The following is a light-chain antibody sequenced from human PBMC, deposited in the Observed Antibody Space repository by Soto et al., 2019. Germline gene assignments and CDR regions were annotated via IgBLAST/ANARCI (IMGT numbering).Light chain of an antibody. CDR2: GAS. J-gene: IGKJ1*01. Sequence: ETVLTQPPGTLSFSPGERATLSCRASQSVSSSYLAWSQQKPGQAPRLLIYGASTRATGIPARFSGRGSGTDFTLSISRLEPEDFAVYYCQQYAGSLWTFGQGTKVDIK. CDR1: QSVSSSY. V-gene: IGKV3-20*01. CDR3: QQYAGSLWT.